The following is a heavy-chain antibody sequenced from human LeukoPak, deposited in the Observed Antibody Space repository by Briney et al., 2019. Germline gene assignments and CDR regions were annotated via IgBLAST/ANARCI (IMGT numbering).Heavy chain of an antibody. CDR3: ARSPYYDFWSYGMDV. CDR2: IYYSGST. D-gene: IGHD3-3*01. J-gene: IGHJ6*02. V-gene: IGHV4-61*08. CDR1: GGSISSGGYS. Sequence: SETLSLTCAVSGGSISSGGYSWSWIRQPPGKGLEWIGYIYYSGSTNYNPSLKSRVTISVDTSKNQFSLKLSSVTAADTAVYYCARSPYYDFWSYGMDVWGQGTTVTVSS.